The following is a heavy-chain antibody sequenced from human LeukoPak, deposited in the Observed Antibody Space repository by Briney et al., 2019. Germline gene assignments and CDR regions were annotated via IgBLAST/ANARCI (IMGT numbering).Heavy chain of an antibody. CDR1: GYTFTGYY. V-gene: IGHV1-46*01. Sequence: ASVKVSCKASGYTFTGYYMHWVRQAPGQGLEWMGIINPSGGSTSYAQKFQGRVTMTRDTSTSTVYMELSSLRSDDTAVYYCARSGEGQIDYWGQGTLVTVSS. D-gene: IGHD1-26*01. CDR2: INPSGGST. J-gene: IGHJ4*02. CDR3: ARSGEGQIDY.